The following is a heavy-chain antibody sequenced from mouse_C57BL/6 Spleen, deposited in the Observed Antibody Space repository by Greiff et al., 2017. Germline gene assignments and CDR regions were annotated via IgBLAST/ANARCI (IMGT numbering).Heavy chain of an antibody. Sequence: EVKVVESGGGLVKPGGSLKLSCAASGFTFSSYAMSWVRQTPEKRLEWVATISDGGSYTYYPDNVKGRFTISRDNAKNNLYLQMSHLKSEDTAMYYCARDTYYYGSSYAMDYWGQGTSVTVSS. D-gene: IGHD1-1*01. J-gene: IGHJ4*01. CDR2: ISDGGSYT. CDR1: GFTFSSYA. CDR3: ARDTYYYGSSYAMDY. V-gene: IGHV5-4*01.